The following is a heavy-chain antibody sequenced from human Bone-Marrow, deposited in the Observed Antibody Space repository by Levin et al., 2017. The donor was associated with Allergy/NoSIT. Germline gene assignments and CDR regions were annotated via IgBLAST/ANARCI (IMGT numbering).Heavy chain of an antibody. CDR2: ISSSSSTI. J-gene: IGHJ4*02. D-gene: IGHD3-22*01. CDR3: ARELLFDYYESSGPIDY. CDR1: GFTFSSYS. Sequence: GGSLRLSCAASGFTFSSYSMNWVRQAPGKGLEWVSYISSSSSTIYYADSVKGRFTISRDNAKNSLYLQMNSLRAEDTAVYYCARELLFDYYESSGPIDYWGQGTLVTVSS. V-gene: IGHV3-48*04.